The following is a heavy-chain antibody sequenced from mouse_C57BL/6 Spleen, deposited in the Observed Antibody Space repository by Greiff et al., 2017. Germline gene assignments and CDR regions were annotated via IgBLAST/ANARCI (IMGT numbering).Heavy chain of an antibody. Sequence: QVQLQQSGAELVRPGSSVKLSCKASGYTFTSYWMHWVKQRPIQGLEWIGNIDPSDSETHYNQKFKDKATLTVDKSSSTAYMQLSSLTSEDSAVYYCARSDYDGGSWFAYWGQGTLVTVSA. V-gene: IGHV1-52*01. CDR3: ARSDYDGGSWFAY. J-gene: IGHJ3*01. CDR2: IDPSDSET. CDR1: GYTFTSYW. D-gene: IGHD2-4*01.